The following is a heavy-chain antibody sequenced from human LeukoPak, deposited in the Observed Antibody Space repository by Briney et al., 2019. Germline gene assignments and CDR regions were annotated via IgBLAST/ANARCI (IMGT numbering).Heavy chain of an antibody. J-gene: IGHJ3*02. Sequence: GGSLRLSCAASGFTFSSYSMNWVRQAPGKGLEWVSSISSSSSYIYYADSVKGRFTISRDNAKNSLYLQMNSLRAEDTAVYYCARRQSGWYAFDIWGQGTMVTVSS. CDR2: ISSSSSYI. CDR1: GFTFSSYS. CDR3: ARRQSGWYAFDI. V-gene: IGHV3-21*01. D-gene: IGHD6-19*01.